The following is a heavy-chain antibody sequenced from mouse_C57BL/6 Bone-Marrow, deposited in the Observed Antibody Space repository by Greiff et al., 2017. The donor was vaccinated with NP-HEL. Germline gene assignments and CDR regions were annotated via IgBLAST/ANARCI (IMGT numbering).Heavy chain of an antibody. Sequence: EVKLQESGPGLVKPSQSLSLTCSVTGYSITSGYYWNWIRQFPGNKLEWMGYISYDGSNNYNPSLNNRISITRYTSKNQFFLKLNSVTTEDTATYYCARSIMVTCSYWYFDVWGTGTTVTVSS. CDR2: ISYDGSN. V-gene: IGHV3-6*01. J-gene: IGHJ1*03. D-gene: IGHD2-3*01. CDR3: ARSIMVTCSYWYFDV. CDR1: GYSITSGYY.